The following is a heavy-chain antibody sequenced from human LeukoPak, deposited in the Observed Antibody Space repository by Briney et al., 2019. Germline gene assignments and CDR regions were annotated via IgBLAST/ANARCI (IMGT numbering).Heavy chain of an antibody. J-gene: IGHJ3*02. D-gene: IGHD2-15*01. V-gene: IGHV4-34*01. CDR2: INHSGST. CDR1: GGSFSGYY. CDR3: ARGGECGSCDGFDM. Sequence: LETLSLTCAVNGGSFSGYYWIWIRQPPGKGLEWIGEINHSGSTNYNPSLKSRVTISVDTSKNQFSLKLSSVTAADTAVYYCARGGECGSCDGFDMWGQGIMVTVSS.